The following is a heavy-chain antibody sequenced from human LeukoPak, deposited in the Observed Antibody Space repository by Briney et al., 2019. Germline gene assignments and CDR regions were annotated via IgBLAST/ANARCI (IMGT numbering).Heavy chain of an antibody. CDR2: ISTYNGNA. J-gene: IGHJ6*03. V-gene: IGHV1-18*01. Sequence: ASVKGSCKTSGYIFTQYGISWVRQAPGQGREWMAWISTYNGNADYAQKFQGRASIITDTSPSTAYTGLRSLRSDDTAVYYCERTTGYNFYYLEVWGQGTTVIVSS. CDR3: ERTTGYNFYYLEV. D-gene: IGHD3-9*01. CDR1: GYIFTQYG.